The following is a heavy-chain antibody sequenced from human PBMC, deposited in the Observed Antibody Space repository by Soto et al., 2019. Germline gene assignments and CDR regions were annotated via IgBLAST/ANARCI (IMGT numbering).Heavy chain of an antibody. J-gene: IGHJ2*01. Sequence: QVELVQSGAGVKRPGSWLKVSCQASEDTFGNYPITWVRQAPGKGLEWWGGIIPIFGTANYAQKFQGRVTITADTSANTVYLELSSLRSEDTAVYYCASTKYDSSAYYYWYLGLWGRGTLVTVSS. D-gene: IGHD3-22*01. CDR3: ASTKYDSSAYYYWYLGL. V-gene: IGHV1-69*06. CDR2: IIPIFGTA. CDR1: EDTFGNYP.